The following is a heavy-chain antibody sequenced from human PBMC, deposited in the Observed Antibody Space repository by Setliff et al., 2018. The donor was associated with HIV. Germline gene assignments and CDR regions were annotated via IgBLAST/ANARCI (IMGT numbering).Heavy chain of an antibody. J-gene: IGHJ6*03. CDR2: TSWSGAST. CDR3: ARDDRDYSGSGGGRYMDV. Sequence: GGSLRLSCAASGFTFDDYGMNWVRQVPGKGLEWVSGTSWSGASTGYGDSGKGRFIMSRDNAKNSVYLQMNSLRAEDTASYYCARDDRDYSGSGGGRYMDVWGEGTPVTVSS. D-gene: IGHD3-10*01. V-gene: IGHV3-20*04. CDR1: GFTFDDYG.